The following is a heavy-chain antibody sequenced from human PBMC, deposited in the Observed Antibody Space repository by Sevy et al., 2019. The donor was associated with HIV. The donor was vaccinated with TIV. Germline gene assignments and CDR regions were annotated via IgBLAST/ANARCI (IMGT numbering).Heavy chain of an antibody. CDR3: AGRKVGDFWSGSLRGPWAGGPLFDY. CDR1: GITFSSYA. V-gene: IGHV3-23*01. Sequence: GSLRLSCAASGITFSSYAVTWVRQAPGKGLEWVSSISHTGDNIYYADSVRGRFTICRDNSKSTLCLHMSSLGAEDTAVYCCAGRKVGDFWSGSLRGPWAGGPLFDYWGQGTLVTVSS. CDR2: ISHTGDNI. J-gene: IGHJ4*02. D-gene: IGHD3-3*01.